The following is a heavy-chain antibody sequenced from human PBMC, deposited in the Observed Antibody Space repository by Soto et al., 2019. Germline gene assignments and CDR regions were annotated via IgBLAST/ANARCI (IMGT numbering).Heavy chain of an antibody. CDR3: ARDLWPYYYDSSGHMAIWLY. CDR1: GGTFSSYA. V-gene: IGHV1-69*13. D-gene: IGHD3-22*01. Sequence: ASVKVSCKASGGTFSSYAISWVRQAPGQGLEWMGGIIPIFGTANYAQKFQGRVTITADESTSTAYMELSSLRSEDTAVYYCARDLWPYYYDSSGHMAIWLYWGQGNLVPVSS. J-gene: IGHJ4*02. CDR2: IIPIFGTA.